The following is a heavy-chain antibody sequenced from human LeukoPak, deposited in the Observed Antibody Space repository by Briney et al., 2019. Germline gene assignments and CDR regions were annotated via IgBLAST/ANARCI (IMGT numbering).Heavy chain of an antibody. CDR1: GGSISSYY. J-gene: IGHJ6*03. D-gene: IGHD6-13*01. Sequence: SETLSLTCTVSGGSISSYYWSWIRQPAGKGLEWIGRIYTSGSTNYNPSLKSRVTISVDKSKNQFSLKLSSVTAADTAVYYCARLAAAGYYYYYYMYVWGKGTTVTVSS. CDR2: IYTSGST. CDR3: ARLAAAGYYYYYYMYV. V-gene: IGHV4-4*07.